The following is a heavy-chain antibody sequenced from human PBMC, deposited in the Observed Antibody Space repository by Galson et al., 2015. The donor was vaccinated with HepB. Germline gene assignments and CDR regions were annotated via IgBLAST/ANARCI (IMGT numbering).Heavy chain of an antibody. CDR3: ARGLGYCSSTSCSNWFDP. V-gene: IGHV3-30-3*01. J-gene: IGHJ5*02. CDR1: GFTFSSYA. CDR2: ISYDGSNK. Sequence: SLRLSCAASGFTFSSYAMHWVRQAPGKGLEWVAVISYDGSNKYYADSVKGRFTISRDNSKNTLYLQMNSLRAEDTAVYYCARGLGYCSSTSCSNWFDPWGQGTLVTVSS. D-gene: IGHD2-2*01.